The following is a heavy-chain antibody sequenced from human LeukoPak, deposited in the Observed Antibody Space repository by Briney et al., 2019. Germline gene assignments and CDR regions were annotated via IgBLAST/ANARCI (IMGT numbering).Heavy chain of an antibody. J-gene: IGHJ4*02. D-gene: IGHD2-15*01. Sequence: GESLMLPCKGSGYSFTSYWIGWVRQMPGKGLEWMGIIYPGDSNTRYSPSFQGQVTISADKSISTAYLQWSSLKASDTAIYYCARQVCSGGSCYSASDHWRQGTLVTVSS. CDR1: GYSFTSYW. CDR3: ARQVCSGGSCYSASDH. V-gene: IGHV5-51*01. CDR2: IYPGDSNT.